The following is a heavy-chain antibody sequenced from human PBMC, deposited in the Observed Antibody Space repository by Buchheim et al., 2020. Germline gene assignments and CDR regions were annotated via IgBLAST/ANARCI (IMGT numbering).Heavy chain of an antibody. J-gene: IGHJ6*02. V-gene: IGHV3-30*14. CDR3: ARPTTAYYYYYGMDV. D-gene: IGHD4-17*01. CDR1: GFTFSSYA. Sequence: QVQLVESGGGVVQPGRSLRLSCAASGFTFSSYAMHWVRQAPGKGLEWVAVISYDGSNKYYEDSVKGRFTISRDNSKNTLYLQMNSLRAEDTAVYYCARPTTAYYYYYGMDVWGQGTT. CDR2: ISYDGSNK.